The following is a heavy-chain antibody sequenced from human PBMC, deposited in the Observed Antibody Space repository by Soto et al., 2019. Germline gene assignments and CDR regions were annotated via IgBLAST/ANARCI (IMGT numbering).Heavy chain of an antibody. J-gene: IGHJ4*02. V-gene: IGHV3-49*03. CDR1: GFTFGDYA. D-gene: IGHD4-17*01. CDR2: IRSKAYGGTT. Sequence: PGGSLRLSCTASGFTFGDYAMSWFRQAPGKGLEWVGFIRSKAYGGTTEYAASGKGRFTISRDDSKSIAYLQMKSLKTEDTAVYYCTRAVAFNGDYDYWGQGTLVTVSS. CDR3: TRAVAFNGDYDY.